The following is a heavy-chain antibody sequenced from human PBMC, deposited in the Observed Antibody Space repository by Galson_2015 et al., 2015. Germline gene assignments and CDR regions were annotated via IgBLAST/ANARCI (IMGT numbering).Heavy chain of an antibody. Sequence: SLRLSCAASGFTFSSYAMSWVRQAPGKGLEWVSAISGSGGSTYYADSVKGRFTISRDNSKNTLYLQMNSLRAEDTAVYYCAKAPSTQYYYDSSGYLYFDYWAQGTLVTVSS. V-gene: IGHV3-23*01. D-gene: IGHD3-22*01. CDR3: AKAPSTQYYYDSSGYLYFDY. CDR2: ISGSGGST. J-gene: IGHJ4*02. CDR1: GFTFSSYA.